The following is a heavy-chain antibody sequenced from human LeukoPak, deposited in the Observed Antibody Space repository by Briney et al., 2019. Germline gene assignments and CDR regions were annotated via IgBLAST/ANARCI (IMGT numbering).Heavy chain of an antibody. CDR1: GGSISSYY. Sequence: SETLSLNCTVSGGSISSYYWSWIRQPPGKGLEWIGYIYYSGSTNYNPSLKSRVTISVDTSKNKCSLKLSCVTAADTAVYYCARSVADAFDIWGQGTMVTVSS. CDR3: ARSVADAFDI. J-gene: IGHJ3*02. V-gene: IGHV4-59*01. D-gene: IGHD6-19*01. CDR2: IYYSGST.